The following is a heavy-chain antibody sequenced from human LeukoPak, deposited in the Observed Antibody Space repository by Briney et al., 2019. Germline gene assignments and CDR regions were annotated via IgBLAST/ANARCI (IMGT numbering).Heavy chain of an antibody. D-gene: IGHD3-10*01. CDR3: AKRYVSGSFFDY. V-gene: IGHV3-23*01. CDR2: ISGNGDGT. J-gene: IGHJ4*02. Sequence: GGSLRLSWAASGFTFTSNAMSWVRQAPRKRLEWVSSISGNGDGTYYADSVKDRFTISRDNSKTTLYLQMNSLRAEDTAVYYCAKRYVSGSFFDYWGQGSLVTVSS. CDR1: GFTFTSNA.